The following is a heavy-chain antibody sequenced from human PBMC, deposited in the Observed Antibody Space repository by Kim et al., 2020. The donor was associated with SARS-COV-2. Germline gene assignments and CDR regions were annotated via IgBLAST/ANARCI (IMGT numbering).Heavy chain of an antibody. CDR2: LNVGNGKT. V-gene: IGHV1-3*01. D-gene: IGHD3-22*01. Sequence: ASVKVSCKASGYPFSTYAIHWVRQAPGQRLEWMGWLNVGNGKTQYSQKFQGRVTMTRDTAGNTAYMELSSLRSEDTAVYYCARDKGFYDSGGYQLYYY. CDR1: GYPFSTYA. CDR3: ARDKGFYDSGGYQLYYY. J-gene: IGHJ6*01.